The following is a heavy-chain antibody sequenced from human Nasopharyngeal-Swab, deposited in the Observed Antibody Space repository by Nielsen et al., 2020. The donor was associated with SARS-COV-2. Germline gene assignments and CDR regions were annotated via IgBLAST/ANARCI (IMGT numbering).Heavy chain of an antibody. CDR2: IWYDGSNK. V-gene: IGHV3-33*01. J-gene: IGHJ4*02. D-gene: IGHD5-12*01. Sequence: VRQAPGKGLEWVAVIWYDGSNKYYADSVKGRFTISRDNAKNSLYLQMNSLRAEDTAVYYCARVYSGYDMPVGLDYWGQGTLVTVSS. CDR3: ARVYSGYDMPVGLDY.